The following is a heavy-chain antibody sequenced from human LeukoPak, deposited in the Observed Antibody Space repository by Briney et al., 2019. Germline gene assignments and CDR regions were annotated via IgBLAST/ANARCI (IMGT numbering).Heavy chain of an antibody. Sequence: GGSLRLSCAGSGFTFGGYGMHWFRQTPGKGLEWVAVIAYDGSRAFYADSVKGRFSISRDNSKNTMSVQMDDLRAEDTAVYYCTRYNNDHFDYWGQGTLVTVSS. D-gene: IGHD1-14*01. CDR1: GFTFGGYG. V-gene: IGHV3-33*01. J-gene: IGHJ4*02. CDR2: IAYDGSRA. CDR3: TRYNNDHFDY.